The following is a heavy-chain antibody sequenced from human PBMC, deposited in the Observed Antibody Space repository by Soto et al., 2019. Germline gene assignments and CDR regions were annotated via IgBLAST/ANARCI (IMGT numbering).Heavy chain of an antibody. CDR2: IWHDGSNK. Sequence: QPGGSLRLSCAASGLTFSSYGMHWVRQAPGKGLEWVAVIWHDGSNKYYADTVKGRFTISRDNSKNTLYLQMNSLRAEDTAVFYCAKGAVRYFDWLLGYGYWGQGTLVTVSS. J-gene: IGHJ4*02. CDR3: AKGAVRYFDWLLGYGY. CDR1: GLTFSSYG. D-gene: IGHD3-9*01. V-gene: IGHV3-33*06.